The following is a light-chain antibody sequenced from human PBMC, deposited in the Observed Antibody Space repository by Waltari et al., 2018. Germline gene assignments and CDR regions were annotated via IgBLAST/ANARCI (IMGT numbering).Light chain of an antibody. J-gene: IGLJ2*01. CDR3: AAWDDSLNGAV. Sequence: QRPGPAPKLTILTNSPRPSGVPDRFSGSRSGASASLAISGLQPEDETDYYCAAWDDSLNGAVFGGGTKLTVL. CDR2: TNS. V-gene: IGLV1-44*01.